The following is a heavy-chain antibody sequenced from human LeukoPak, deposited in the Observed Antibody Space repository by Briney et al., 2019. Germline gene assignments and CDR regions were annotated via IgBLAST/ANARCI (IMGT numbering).Heavy chain of an antibody. CDR1: GGSISTYY. D-gene: IGHD1-7*01. V-gene: IGHV4-59*12. Sequence: SETLSLTCSVSGGSISTYYWSWVRQPPGKGLEWIGYVYDSGATNYNPSLRSRLTISVDTSKNQFSLKLSSVTAADTAVYYCARRGWNYNWFDPWGQGTLVTVSS. CDR2: VYDSGAT. CDR3: ARRGWNYNWFDP. J-gene: IGHJ5*02.